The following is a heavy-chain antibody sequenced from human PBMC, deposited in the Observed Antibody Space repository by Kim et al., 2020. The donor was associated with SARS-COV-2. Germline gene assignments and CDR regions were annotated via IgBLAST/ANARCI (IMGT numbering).Heavy chain of an antibody. V-gene: IGHV4-39*07. CDR2: IYYSGST. D-gene: IGHD3-10*01. CDR3: ARDVVFEYGSFRKADDY. Sequence: SETLSLTCTVSGGSISSSSYYWGWIRQPPGKGLEWIGSIYYSGSTYYNPSLKSRVTISVDTSKNQFSLKLSSVTAADTAVYYCARDVVFEYGSFRKADDYWGQGTLVTVSS. CDR1: GGSISSSSYY. J-gene: IGHJ4*02.